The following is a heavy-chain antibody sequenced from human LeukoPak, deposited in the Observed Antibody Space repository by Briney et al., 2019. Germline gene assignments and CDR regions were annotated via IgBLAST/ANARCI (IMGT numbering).Heavy chain of an antibody. CDR2: ISAYNGNT. Sequence: ASVKVSCKASGYTFTSYGISWVRQAPGQGLEWMGWISAYNGNTNYAQKPQGRVTMTTDTSTSTAYMELRSLRSDDTAVYYCARDSELSIVATIARLYYGMDVWGQGNTVTVSS. J-gene: IGHJ6*02. D-gene: IGHD5-12*01. CDR3: ARDSELSIVATIARLYYGMDV. CDR1: GYTFTSYG. V-gene: IGHV1-18*01.